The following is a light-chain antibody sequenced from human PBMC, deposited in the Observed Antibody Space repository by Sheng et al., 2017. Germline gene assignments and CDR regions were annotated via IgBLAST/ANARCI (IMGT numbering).Light chain of an antibody. Sequence: EIVMTQSPATLSVSPGERATLSCRASQSVSRKLAWYQQKPGQAPRLLMYGASTRATGIPARFSGSGSGTDFTLTISRLEPEDFAVYYCQQYGSSPFTFGPGTKVDIK. CDR3: QQYGSSPFT. CDR1: QSVSRK. V-gene: IGKV3-15*01. J-gene: IGKJ3*01. CDR2: GAS.